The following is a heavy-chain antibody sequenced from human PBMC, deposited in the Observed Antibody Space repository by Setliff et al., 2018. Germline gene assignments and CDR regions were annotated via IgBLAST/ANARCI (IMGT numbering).Heavy chain of an antibody. CDR2: IYHSGST. J-gene: IGHJ3*02. Sequence: SETLSLTCAVSGYSISSGYYWGWIRQPPGKGLEWIGSIYHSGSTYYNPSLKSRVTISVDTSKNQFSLKLNSVTAADTAVYYCVRDPPSGSFDYDAFDIWGQGTMVTVSS. CDR1: GYSISSGYY. CDR3: VRDPPSGSFDYDAFDI. V-gene: IGHV4-38-2*02. D-gene: IGHD1-26*01.